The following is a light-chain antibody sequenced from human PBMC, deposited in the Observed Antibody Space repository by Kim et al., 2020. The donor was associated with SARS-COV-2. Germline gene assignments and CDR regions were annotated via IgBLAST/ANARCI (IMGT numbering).Light chain of an antibody. Sequence: SVSPGQTARITCSGDILAKKYARWFQQKPGQAPLLVISKDSERPSGIPERFSGSSSGTTVTLTVSGAQVEDEADYYCYSATDNNGVFGGGTKLTVL. CDR2: KDS. J-gene: IGLJ3*02. CDR3: YSATDNNGV. CDR1: ILAKKY. V-gene: IGLV3-27*01.